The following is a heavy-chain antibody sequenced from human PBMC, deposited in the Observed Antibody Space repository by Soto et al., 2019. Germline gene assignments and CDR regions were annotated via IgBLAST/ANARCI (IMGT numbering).Heavy chain of an antibody. CDR1: GYTFTSYD. J-gene: IGHJ5*02. V-gene: IGHV1-3*01. Sequence: GASVKVSCKASGYTFTSYDMYWVRQAPGQRLEWMGWINAGNGNTKYSQKFQGRVTITRDTSASTAYMELSSLRSEDTAVYYCARGWVPAAIGSWFDPWGQGTLVTSPQ. D-gene: IGHD2-2*01. CDR2: INAGNGNT. CDR3: ARGWVPAAIGSWFDP.